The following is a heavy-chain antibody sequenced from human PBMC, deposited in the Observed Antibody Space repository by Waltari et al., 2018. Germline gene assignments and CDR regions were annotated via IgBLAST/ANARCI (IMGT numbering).Heavy chain of an antibody. V-gene: IGHV1-24*01. Sequence: QVQLVQSGAEVKKPGASVKVSCKVSGYTLTELSMHWVRQAPGKGVEWMGGFEPEKGETIYEQKFQGRVTMTEDTSTDTAYMELSSLRSEDTAVYYCATGEINVRAFDIWGQGTMVTVSS. J-gene: IGHJ3*02. CDR1: GYTLTELS. CDR2: FEPEKGET. CDR3: ATGEINVRAFDI. D-gene: IGHD1-26*01.